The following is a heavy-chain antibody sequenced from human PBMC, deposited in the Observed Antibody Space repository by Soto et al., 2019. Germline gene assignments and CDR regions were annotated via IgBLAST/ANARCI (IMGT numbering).Heavy chain of an antibody. J-gene: IGHJ6*02. D-gene: IGHD1-26*01. CDR1: GDSVTSVSDY. Sequence: QVQLQESGPGLVKPSETLSLTCTVSGDSVTSVSDYWSWIRQPPGKGLEWIGYIYYSGSADYNPSLGSRVTISIDTSKNQFSLKLTSVTAADTAVYYRARGAGFGYYYYHMDLWGQGTTVTVSS. CDR3: ARGAGFGYYYYHMDL. CDR2: IYYSGSA. V-gene: IGHV4-61*01.